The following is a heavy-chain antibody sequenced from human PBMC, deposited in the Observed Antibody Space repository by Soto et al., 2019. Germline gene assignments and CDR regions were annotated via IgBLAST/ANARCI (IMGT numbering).Heavy chain of an antibody. CDR2: ISYDGSNK. Sequence: QVQLVESGGGVVQPGRSLRLSCAASGFTFSSYGMHWVRQAPGKGLEWVAVISYDGSNKYYADSVKGRFTISRDNSKNTLYLQMNSLRAEDTAVYYCANGKPLEWLGYYYGMEVWGQGTTVTVSS. CDR1: GFTFSSYG. V-gene: IGHV3-30*18. J-gene: IGHJ6*02. CDR3: ANGKPLEWLGYYYGMEV. D-gene: IGHD3-3*01.